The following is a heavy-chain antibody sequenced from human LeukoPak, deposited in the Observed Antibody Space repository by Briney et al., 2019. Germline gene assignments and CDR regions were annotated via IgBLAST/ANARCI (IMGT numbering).Heavy chain of an antibody. CDR2: MNPNSGNT. CDR1: GYTFTSYD. CDR3: ARASQTARIQLWLFGY. J-gene: IGHJ4*02. V-gene: IGHV1-8*02. Sequence: GASVKVSCKASGYTFTSYDINWVRQATGQGLEWMGWMNPNSGNTGYAQKFQGRVTMTTDTSTSTAYMELRSLRSDDTAVYYCARASQTARIQLWLFGYWGQGTLVTVSS. D-gene: IGHD5-18*01.